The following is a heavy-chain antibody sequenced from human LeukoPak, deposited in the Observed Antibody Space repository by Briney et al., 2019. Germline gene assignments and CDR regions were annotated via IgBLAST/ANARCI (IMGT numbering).Heavy chain of an antibody. CDR3: VKDAFRGNGIYDAFDI. V-gene: IGHV3-23*01. Sequence: GGSLSLSCAASGFTFDTYAMSWVRHAPGKGLERGSTIGGIETGYADSVKGRFTISRDNPKNTVYLEMTSLRAEDTAVYFCVKDAFRGNGIYDAFDIWGQGTRVTVSS. D-gene: IGHD3-16*01. CDR2: IGGIET. CDR1: GFTFDTYA. J-gene: IGHJ3*02.